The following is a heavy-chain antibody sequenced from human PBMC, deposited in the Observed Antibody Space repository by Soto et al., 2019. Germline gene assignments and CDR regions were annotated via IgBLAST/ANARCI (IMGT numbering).Heavy chain of an antibody. CDR1: GGTFSSYA. D-gene: IGHD4-17*01. Sequence: QVQLVQSGAEVKKPGSSVKVSCKASGGTFSSYAISWVRQAPGQGLEWMGGIIPIFGTANYAQKFQGRVTITADESTSTAYMELSSLRSEDTAVYYGAREVEGSWVTTPSGTDWYFDLWGRGTLVTVSS. V-gene: IGHV1-69*01. J-gene: IGHJ2*01. CDR2: IIPIFGTA. CDR3: AREVEGSWVTTPSGTDWYFDL.